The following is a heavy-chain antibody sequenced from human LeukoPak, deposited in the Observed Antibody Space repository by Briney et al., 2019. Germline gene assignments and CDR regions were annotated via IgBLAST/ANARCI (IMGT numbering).Heavy chain of an antibody. V-gene: IGHV4-59*08. Sequence: SETLSLTCTVSGGSISSYYWSWIRQPPGKGLEWVCYIYYSGRTDYPPSLRSRVTMSVDTSKSQFSLKLNSVTATHTAVYYCARARDGDRFAFDYWGQGSLVTVSS. CDR3: ARARDGDRFAFDY. CDR1: GGSISSYY. CDR2: IYYSGRT. J-gene: IGHJ4*02. D-gene: IGHD5-24*01.